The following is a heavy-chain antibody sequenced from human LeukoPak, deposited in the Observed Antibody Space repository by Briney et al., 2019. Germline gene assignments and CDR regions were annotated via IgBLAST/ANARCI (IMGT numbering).Heavy chain of an antibody. D-gene: IGHD6-19*01. CDR3: ARSGYSTGWYIWYLDL. CDR2: ISYDGTNK. Sequence: QPGRSLRLSCEASGFTLSSFIMHWVRQTPGKGLEWVAVISYDGTNKYYTDSVKGRFTISRDNSKQTLDLQMNSLRPEDTAVYYCARSGYSTGWYIWYLDLWGRGTLVTVSS. V-gene: IGHV3-30*03. CDR1: GFTLSSFI. J-gene: IGHJ2*01.